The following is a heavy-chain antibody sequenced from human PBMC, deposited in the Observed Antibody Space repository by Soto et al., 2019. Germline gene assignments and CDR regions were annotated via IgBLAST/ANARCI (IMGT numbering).Heavy chain of an antibody. CDR2: ISYDFGNSFNT. CDR3: AKDPSTGSADF. D-gene: IGHD3-9*01. Sequence: GGSLRLSCAASRFAFGNYAMAWVRQAPGKGLEWVATISYDFGNSFNTHYAASVEGRFTISRDNSKSILYLQMDSLRADDTAVYYCAKDPSTGSADFWGQGTLVTVSS. J-gene: IGHJ4*02. CDR1: RFAFGNYA. V-gene: IGHV3-23*01.